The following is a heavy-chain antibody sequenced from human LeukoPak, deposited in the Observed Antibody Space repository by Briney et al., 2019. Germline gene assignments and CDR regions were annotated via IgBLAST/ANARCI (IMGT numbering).Heavy chain of an antibody. J-gene: IGHJ4*02. CDR2: ISWNGRNT. CDR1: GFTFDDYD. D-gene: IGHD3-22*01. CDR3: ARVQQYDKFDY. V-gene: IGHV3-20*04. Sequence: GSLRLSCAASGFTFDDYDLNWVRQAPGKGLEWVSGISWNGRNTAYAESLKGRFTISRDNAKNSLYLQMNSLRAEDTAFYYCARVQQYDKFDYWGQGTLVTVSS.